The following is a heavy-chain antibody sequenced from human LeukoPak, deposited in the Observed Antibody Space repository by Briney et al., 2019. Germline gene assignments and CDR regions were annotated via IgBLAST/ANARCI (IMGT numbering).Heavy chain of an antibody. J-gene: IGHJ6*04. CDR2: TSYDGSNK. CDR1: GFTFSSYA. Sequence: GGSLRLSCAASGFTFSSYAMHWVRQAPGKGLEWVAVTSYDGSNKYYADSVKGRFTISRDNSKNTLYLQMNSLRAEDTAVHYCAGHYYYYYGMDVWGKGTTVTVSS. V-gene: IGHV3-30*04. CDR3: AGHYYYYYGMDV.